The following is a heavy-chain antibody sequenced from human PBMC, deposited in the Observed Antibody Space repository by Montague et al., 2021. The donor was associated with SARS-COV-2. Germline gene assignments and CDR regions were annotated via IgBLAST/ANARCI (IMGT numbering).Heavy chain of an antibody. CDR3: ARDKGYDYVWGSYRYYYGMDV. CDR1: EFIVSANY. CDR2: IYRGGNT. J-gene: IGHJ6*02. V-gene: IGHV3-66*01. D-gene: IGHD3-16*02. Sequence: SLRLSCAASEFIVSANYMSWVRQTPRKGLEWVAVIYRGGNTHYSDSVKGRFTISRDNSKNTLYLQMNRLRAEDAGLYYCARDKGYDYVWGSYRYYYGMDVGGQGTTVTVAS.